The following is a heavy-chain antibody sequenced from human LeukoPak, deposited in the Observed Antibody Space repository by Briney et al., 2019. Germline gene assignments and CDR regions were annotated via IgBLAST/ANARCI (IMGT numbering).Heavy chain of an antibody. CDR2: ISSSSSYI. D-gene: IGHD3-10*02. J-gene: IGHJ6*04. CDR3: AELGITMIGGV. V-gene: IGHV3-21*01. CDR1: GFTFSSYS. Sequence: GGSLRLSCAASGFTFSSYSMNWVRQAPGKGLEWVSCISSSSSYIYYADSVKGRFTISRDNAKNSLYLQMNSLRAEDTAVYYCAELGITMIGGVWGKGTTVTTSS.